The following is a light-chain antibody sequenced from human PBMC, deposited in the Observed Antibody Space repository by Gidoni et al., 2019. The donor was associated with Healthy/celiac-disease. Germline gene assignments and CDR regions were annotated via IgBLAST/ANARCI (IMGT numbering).Light chain of an antibody. CDR1: QSISSY. Sequence: DIQMTQSPSSLSASVGDRVTITCRASQSISSYLNWYQQKPGKAPKLLIYAAASLQSGVPSRFSGSGSGTDFNLTISSLQPEDFATYYCKQSYSTPRYTFGQGTKLEIK. CDR3: KQSYSTPRYT. V-gene: IGKV1-39*01. CDR2: AAA. J-gene: IGKJ2*01.